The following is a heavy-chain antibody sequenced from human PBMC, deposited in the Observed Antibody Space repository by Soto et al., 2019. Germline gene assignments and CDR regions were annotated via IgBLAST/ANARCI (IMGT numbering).Heavy chain of an antibody. J-gene: IGHJ4*02. V-gene: IGHV1-69*09. Sequence: QVQLVQSGAEVKKPESSVKVSCKTSGGTFVRHVISWVRQAPGQGPEWMGKINPLSGIPNYAQTCQDRVTVTADTDSSTAYMELSSLRSDDTAVYYCATAACAATWCSPSHNLDHWGQGTLVTVSS. CDR3: ATAACAATWCSPSHNLDH. D-gene: IGHD2-8*02. CDR2: INPLSGIP. CDR1: GGTFVRHV.